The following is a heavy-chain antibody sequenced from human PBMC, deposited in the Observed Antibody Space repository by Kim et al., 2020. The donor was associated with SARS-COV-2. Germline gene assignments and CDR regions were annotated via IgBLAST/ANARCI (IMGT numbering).Heavy chain of an antibody. CDR3: TTGGAY. CDR2: LQPDGSGQ. V-gene: IGHV3-7*01. CDR1: GFTFSNSW. J-gene: IGHJ4*02. Sequence: GGSLRLSCAGSGFTFSNSWMNWVRQAPGKGLEWVANLQPDGSGQRSVDSVKGRFTISRDNTKNSLYLQMNGLRAEDSGVYYCTTGGAYWGPGTLGTVSS.